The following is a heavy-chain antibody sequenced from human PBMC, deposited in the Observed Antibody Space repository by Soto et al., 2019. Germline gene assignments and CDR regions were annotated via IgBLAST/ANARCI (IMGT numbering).Heavy chain of an antibody. CDR1: GFTFRSYW. Sequence: EVPLVESGGGLVQPGGSLRLSCAASGFTFRSYWMQWVRQAPGKGLVWVSWINSDGSSTSYADSVKGRFTISRDNAKNTLYLQMNSLRAEDTAVYYCASSCSSVNFDPWGQGTLVTVSS. J-gene: IGHJ5*02. CDR3: ASSCSSVNFDP. CDR2: INSDGSST. V-gene: IGHV3-74*01. D-gene: IGHD6-25*01.